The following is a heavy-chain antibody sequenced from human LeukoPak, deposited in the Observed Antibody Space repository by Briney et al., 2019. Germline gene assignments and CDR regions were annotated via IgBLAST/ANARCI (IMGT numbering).Heavy chain of an antibody. CDR2: INHSGST. CDR3: AREWTGYYDSSGYYFDY. J-gene: IGHJ4*02. CDR1: GGSFSGYY. D-gene: IGHD3-22*01. V-gene: IGHV4-34*01. Sequence: SETLSLTCAVYGGSFSGYYWSWIRQPPGKGLEWIGEINHSGSTNYNPSLKSRVTISVDTSKNQFSLKLSSVTAADTAVYYCAREWTGYYDSSGYYFDYWGQGTLVTVSS.